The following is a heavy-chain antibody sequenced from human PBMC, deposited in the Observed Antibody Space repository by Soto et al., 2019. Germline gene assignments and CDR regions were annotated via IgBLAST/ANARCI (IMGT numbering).Heavy chain of an antibody. Sequence: SETLSLTCTVSGGSITRSGYYWSWIRQHPGKGLEWIGYIYNSGTTYYNPSLKSRVTISVDTSKNQFSLKLTSVTAADTAVYYCARDPAPWGQGTLVTVSS. CDR2: IYNSGTT. CDR3: ARDPAP. J-gene: IGHJ5*02. V-gene: IGHV4-31*03. CDR1: GGSITRSGYY.